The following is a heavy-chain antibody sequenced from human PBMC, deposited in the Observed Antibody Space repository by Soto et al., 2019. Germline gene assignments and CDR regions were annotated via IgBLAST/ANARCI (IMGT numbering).Heavy chain of an antibody. J-gene: IGHJ4*02. CDR1: GGSIISGY. Sequence: SETLSLTCTVSGGSIISGYWSWIRQPPGKGLEWIGYISYSGNTNYNPSLKSRVTMSVDTPKNQFSLRLSSVTAADTAVYYCAGLRGYAGSPIDYWGQGTLVTVSS. CDR2: ISYSGNT. D-gene: IGHD2-15*01. CDR3: AGLRGYAGSPIDY. V-gene: IGHV4-59*01.